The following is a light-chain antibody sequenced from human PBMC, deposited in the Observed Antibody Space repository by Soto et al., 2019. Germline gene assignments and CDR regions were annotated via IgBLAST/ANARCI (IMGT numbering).Light chain of an antibody. CDR2: AAS. CDR1: QGMSND. Sequence: DIQMTQSPSSLSASVGDRVTITCRASQGMSNDLAWYQQKPGKVPKLLIYAASTLQSGVPSRFSGSGSGTDFNRTISSLKPEDVSTYYCQKYNSAPWTVGQGTKVEIK. CDR3: QKYNSAPWT. V-gene: IGKV1-27*01. J-gene: IGKJ1*01.